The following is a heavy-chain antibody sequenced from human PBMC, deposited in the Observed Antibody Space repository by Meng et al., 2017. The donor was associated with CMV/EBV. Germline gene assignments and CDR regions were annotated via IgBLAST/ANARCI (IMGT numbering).Heavy chain of an antibody. CDR1: GGSISSSSCY. CDR3: ARDSAVAGVVDY. Sequence: LDPQESGPGLLRPLKPLSLPSPVSGGSISSSSCYWCWIRDPPGKGLGWIGSIYYRGSTYYNPSLKSRVTISVDTSKNKFSLKLSSVTAADTAVYYCARDSAVAGVVDYWGQGTLVTVSS. CDR2: IYYRGST. J-gene: IGHJ4*02. V-gene: IGHV4-39*07. D-gene: IGHD6-19*01.